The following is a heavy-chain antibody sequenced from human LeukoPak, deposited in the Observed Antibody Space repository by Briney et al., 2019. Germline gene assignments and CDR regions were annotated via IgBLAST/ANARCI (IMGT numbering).Heavy chain of an antibody. Sequence: GASVKVSCKASGYTFTGYFMHWVRQAPGQGLEWMGWFKPSNGDTNYAQKFQGRVTMTRDTSINTAYMELSRLTSDDTAVYYCARGMGIHADFDYWGQGTLVTVSS. J-gene: IGHJ4*02. CDR1: GYTFTGYF. D-gene: IGHD5-24*01. CDR3: ARGMGIHADFDY. CDR2: FKPSNGDT. V-gene: IGHV1-2*02.